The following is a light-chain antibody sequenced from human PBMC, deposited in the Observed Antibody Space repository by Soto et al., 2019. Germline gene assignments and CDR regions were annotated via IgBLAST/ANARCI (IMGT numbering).Light chain of an antibody. CDR1: SSDVGGYNY. CDR2: EVS. V-gene: IGLV2-14*01. CDR3: SSYTSSSTLV. Sequence: HSVLTQPASVSGSPGQSITISCTGTSSDVGGYNYVSWYQQLPGKAPKLMIYEVSNRPSGVSNRFSGSKSGNTASLTISGLQAEDEADYYCSSYTSSSTLVFGTGTKVTVL. J-gene: IGLJ1*01.